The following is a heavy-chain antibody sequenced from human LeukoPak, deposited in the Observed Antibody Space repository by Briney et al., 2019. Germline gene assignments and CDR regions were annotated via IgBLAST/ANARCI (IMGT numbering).Heavy chain of an antibody. Sequence: PGGSLRLSCAGSGFTFNNYWMSWVRQPPGKGLQWVANINQDGSHKYYVDSVKGRFTISRDNSKNTLYLQMNSLRAEDTAVYYCARKGYYYDSSGYSFDYWGQGTLVTVSS. CDR3: ARKGYYYDSSGYSFDY. CDR1: GFTFNNYW. J-gene: IGHJ4*02. V-gene: IGHV3-7*03. D-gene: IGHD3-22*01. CDR2: INQDGSHK.